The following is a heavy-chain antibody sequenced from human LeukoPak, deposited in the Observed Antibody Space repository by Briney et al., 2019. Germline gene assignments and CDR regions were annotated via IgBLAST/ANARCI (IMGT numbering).Heavy chain of an antibody. CDR3: ARVGYSGSYSDY. J-gene: IGHJ4*02. CDR2: ISSNGGST. D-gene: IGHD1-26*01. V-gene: IGHV3-64*01. Sequence: GGSLRLSCAASGFTFSSYAMHWVRQAPWKGLEYVSAISSNGGSTYYANSVKGRFTISRDNSKDTLYLQMGSLRAEDMAVYYCARVGYSGSYSDYWGQGTLVTVSS. CDR1: GFTFSSYA.